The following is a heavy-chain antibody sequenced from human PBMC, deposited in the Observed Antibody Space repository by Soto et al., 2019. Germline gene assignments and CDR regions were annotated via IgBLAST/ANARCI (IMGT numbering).Heavy chain of an antibody. J-gene: IGHJ5*02. Sequence: QITLKESGPTLVKPTQTLTLTCTFSGFSLSTSGVGVGWIRQPPGKALEWLALIFGDDDKRYSQSLRSRLTITKDTSKTQVVLIMTNMDPVDTATYYFAHNPRRDGSGIGRFDPWGQGTLVTVSS. CDR1: GFSLSTSGVG. D-gene: IGHD3-10*01. CDR2: IFGDDDK. CDR3: AHNPRRDGSGIGRFDP. V-gene: IGHV2-5*02.